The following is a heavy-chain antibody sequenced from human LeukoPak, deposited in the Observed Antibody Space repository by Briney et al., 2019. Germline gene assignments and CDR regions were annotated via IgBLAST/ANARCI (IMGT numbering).Heavy chain of an antibody. CDR3: AKVVGGSGWWVDY. Sequence: TGGSLRLSCAASGFTFSSYAMSWVRQAPGKGLEWVSAISGSGGSTYYAGSVKGRFTISRDNSKNTLYLQMNSLRAEDTAVYYCAKVVGGSGWWVDYWGQGTLVTVSS. CDR2: ISGSGGST. J-gene: IGHJ4*02. CDR1: GFTFSSYA. V-gene: IGHV3-23*01. D-gene: IGHD6-19*01.